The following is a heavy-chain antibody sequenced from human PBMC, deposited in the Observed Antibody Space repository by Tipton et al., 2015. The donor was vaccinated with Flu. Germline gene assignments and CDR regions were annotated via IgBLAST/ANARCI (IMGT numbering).Heavy chain of an antibody. CDR3: ARRGYSNYVSEPKNWFDP. J-gene: IGHJ5*02. Sequence: TLSLTCTVSGGSISSYYWSWIRQPAGKGLEWIGRISDSGSSSYNPSLKSRLTISVDTSKSQFSLKLSSVTAAGTAVYYCARRGYSNYVSEPKNWFDPWGQGTLVTVSS. CDR1: GGSISSYY. V-gene: IGHV4-4*07. CDR2: ISDSGSS. D-gene: IGHD4-11*01.